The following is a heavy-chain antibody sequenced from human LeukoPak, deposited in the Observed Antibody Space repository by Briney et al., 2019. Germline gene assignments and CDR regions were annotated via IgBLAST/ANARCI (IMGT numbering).Heavy chain of an antibody. CDR1: GGSISSGSYY. J-gene: IGHJ4*02. CDR2: IFDSGSIYYNRDT. Sequence: SETLSLTCTVSGGSISSGSYYWAWIRQPPGKGLEWIGSIFDSGSIYYNRDTYYNPSLKSRVSISVDTSKNQFSLRLRSVTAADTAVYYCARHEGAASLDYWGQGTRVTVSS. CDR3: ARHEGAASLDY. V-gene: IGHV4-39*01. D-gene: IGHD2-15*01.